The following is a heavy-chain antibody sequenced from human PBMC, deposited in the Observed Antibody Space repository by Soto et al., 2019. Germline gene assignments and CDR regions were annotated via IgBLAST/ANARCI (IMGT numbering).Heavy chain of an antibody. J-gene: IGHJ6*02. CDR3: ARAGYSSSWSPGDYYYGMDV. D-gene: IGHD6-13*01. V-gene: IGHV1-69*01. Sequence: QVQLVQSGAEVQKPGSSVKVSCKASGGTFSSYAISCVRQAPGQGLKWMGGIIPIIGTANYAQKFQGRVTITADESTSTAYMELSSLRSEDTAVYYCARAGYSSSWSPGDYYYGMDVWGQGTTVTVSS. CDR1: GGTFSSYA. CDR2: IIPIIGTA.